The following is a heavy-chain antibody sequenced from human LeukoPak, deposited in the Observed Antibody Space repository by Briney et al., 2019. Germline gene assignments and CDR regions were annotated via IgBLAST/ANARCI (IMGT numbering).Heavy chain of an antibody. CDR1: GYSFTYW. CDR2: IYSGDSHT. V-gene: IGHV5-51*01. D-gene: IGHD1-26*01. J-gene: IGHJ4*02. CDR3: ASGSGSPDY. Sequence: GESLKISCKGSGYSFTYWIGWVRQMPGKGLEWMGIIYSGDSHTKYSPSFQGRVTISADKSISTAYLQWSSLEASDTAMYYCASGSGSPDYWGQGTLVTVSS.